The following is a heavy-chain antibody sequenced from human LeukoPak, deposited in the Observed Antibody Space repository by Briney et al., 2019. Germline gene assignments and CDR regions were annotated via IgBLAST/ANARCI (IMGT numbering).Heavy chain of an antibody. J-gene: IGHJ4*02. CDR1: GFTVSSNY. Sequence: GGSLRLSCAASGFTVSSNYMSWVRQAPGKGLEWVSVIYSGGSTYYADSVKGRFTISRDNSKNTLYLQMNSLRAEDTAVYYCAKASDYDILTGYDYWGQGTLVTVSS. CDR3: AKASDYDILTGYDY. V-gene: IGHV3-53*01. D-gene: IGHD3-9*01. CDR2: IYSGGST.